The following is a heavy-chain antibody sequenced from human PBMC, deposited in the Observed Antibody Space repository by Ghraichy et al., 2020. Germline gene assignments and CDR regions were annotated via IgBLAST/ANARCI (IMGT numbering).Heavy chain of an antibody. CDR1: GGSISSTSYF. CDR3: ARHGAWRASRPGRWFDP. Sequence: SETLSLTCTVSGGSISSTSYFWGWIRQPPGKGLEWIGSIYYGGNTYYNPSLKSRVTISVDTSKNLFSLKLSSVTAADSAVYFCARHGAWRASRPGRWFDPWGQGTLVTVSS. V-gene: IGHV4-39*07. CDR2: IYYGGNT. J-gene: IGHJ5*02. D-gene: IGHD6-6*01.